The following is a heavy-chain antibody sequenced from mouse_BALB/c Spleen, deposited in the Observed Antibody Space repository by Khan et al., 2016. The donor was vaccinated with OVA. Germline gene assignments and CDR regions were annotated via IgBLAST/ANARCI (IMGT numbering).Heavy chain of an antibody. CDR3: ARGGVAY. Sequence: EVELVESGGGLVQPGGSRKLSCAASGFTFIDYGMAWVRQTPGKGPEWIAFISSVAYSIYYADTVTGRFTISRENAKNTLYLEMSSLRSDDTAMXYCARGGVAYWGQGTLVTVSA. V-gene: IGHV5-15*02. CDR1: GFTFIDYG. J-gene: IGHJ3*01. CDR2: ISSVAYSI.